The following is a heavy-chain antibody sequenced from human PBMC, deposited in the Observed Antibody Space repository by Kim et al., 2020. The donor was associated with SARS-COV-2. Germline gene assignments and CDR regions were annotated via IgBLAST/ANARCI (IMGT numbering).Heavy chain of an antibody. D-gene: IGHD6-13*01. CDR2: INTNTGNP. CDR1: GYTFTSYA. Sequence: ASVKVSSKASGYTFTSYAMNWVRQAPGQGLEWMGWINTNTGNPTYAQGFTGRFVFSLDTSVSTAYLQISSLKAEDTAVYYCARDETGIAAAGFDYWGQGTLVTVSS. CDR3: ARDETGIAAAGFDY. J-gene: IGHJ4*02. V-gene: IGHV7-4-1*02.